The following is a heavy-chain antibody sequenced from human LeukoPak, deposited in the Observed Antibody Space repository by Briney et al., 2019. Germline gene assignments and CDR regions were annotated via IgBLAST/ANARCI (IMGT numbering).Heavy chain of an antibody. D-gene: IGHD6-13*01. CDR1: GFTFSSYA. Sequence: GGSLRLSCAASGFTFSSYAMSWVRQAPGKGLEWVSAISGSGGSTYYAGSVKGRFTISRDNSKNTLYLQMNSLRAEDTAVYYCAKDPQSIAAAGFNFDYWGQGTLVTVSS. V-gene: IGHV3-23*01. CDR2: ISGSGGST. CDR3: AKDPQSIAAAGFNFDY. J-gene: IGHJ4*02.